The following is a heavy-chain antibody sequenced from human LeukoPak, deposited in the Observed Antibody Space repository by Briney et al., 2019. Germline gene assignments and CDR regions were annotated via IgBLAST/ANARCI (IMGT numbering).Heavy chain of an antibody. J-gene: IGHJ3*02. V-gene: IGHV3-23*01. CDR1: GFTFSSYA. CDR3: ARGQVGADAFDI. D-gene: IGHD1-26*01. Sequence: GGSLRLSCAASGFTFSSYAMTWVRQAPGKGLEWVSTISGSGDSTYYADSVKGRFTISRDNAKNSLYLQMNSLRAEDTAVYYCARGQVGADAFDIWGQGTMVTVSS. CDR2: ISGSGDST.